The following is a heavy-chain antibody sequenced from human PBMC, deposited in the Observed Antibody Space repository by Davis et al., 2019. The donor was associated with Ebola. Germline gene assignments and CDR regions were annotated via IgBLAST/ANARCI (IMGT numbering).Heavy chain of an antibody. CDR2: INTDESST. J-gene: IGHJ6*02. CDR3: AKSVAAHAYYYYGMDV. D-gene: IGHD6-6*01. Sequence: HTGGSLRLSCAASVFPFSNYWMHWVRQAPGKGLVWVSRINTDESSTNYADSVQGRFTISRDNAKNTLYLQMNSLRAEDTAVYYCAKSVAAHAYYYYGMDVWGQGTTVTVSS. CDR1: VFPFSNYW. V-gene: IGHV3-74*01.